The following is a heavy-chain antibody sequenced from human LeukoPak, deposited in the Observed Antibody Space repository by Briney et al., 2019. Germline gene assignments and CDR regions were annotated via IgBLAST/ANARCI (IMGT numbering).Heavy chain of an antibody. V-gene: IGHV3-21*04. CDR2: ISSSSLYI. Sequence: GGSLRLSCAASGFTFSSYSMNWVRQAPGKGLQWVSSISSSSLYIYYADSVKGRFTISRDNSKNTLYLQMNSLRAEDTAVYYCAKGYYYDSSGYTAWGQGTLVTVSS. J-gene: IGHJ4*02. CDR1: GFTFSSYS. D-gene: IGHD3-22*01. CDR3: AKGYYYDSSGYTA.